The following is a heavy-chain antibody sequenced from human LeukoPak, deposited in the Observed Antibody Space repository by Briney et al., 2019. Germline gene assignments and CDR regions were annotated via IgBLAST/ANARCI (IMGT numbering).Heavy chain of an antibody. Sequence: ASVKISCKVSGYTFTDYYMHWVQQAPGKGLEWMGLVDPEDGETMYAEKFQGRVTITADTSTDTAYMELSSLRSEDTAVYYCATAGARYCSGGSCLDYWGQGTLVTVSS. CDR3: ATAGARYCSGGSCLDY. J-gene: IGHJ4*02. V-gene: IGHV1-69-2*01. CDR2: VDPEDGET. D-gene: IGHD2-15*01. CDR1: GYTFTDYY.